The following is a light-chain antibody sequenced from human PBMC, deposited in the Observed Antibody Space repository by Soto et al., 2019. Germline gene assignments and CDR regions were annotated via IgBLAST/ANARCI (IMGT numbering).Light chain of an antibody. J-gene: IGLJ2*01. Sequence: NFMLTQPPSVSASPGKTVTISCTRSSGSIATNYVQWYRQRPDSSPTTVIYEDDERPSGVPDRFSGSIDSSSNSASLTISGLKTEDEADYYCQSYDRNNVIFGGGTKLTVL. CDR1: SGSIATNY. V-gene: IGLV6-57*01. CDR2: EDD. CDR3: QSYDRNNVI.